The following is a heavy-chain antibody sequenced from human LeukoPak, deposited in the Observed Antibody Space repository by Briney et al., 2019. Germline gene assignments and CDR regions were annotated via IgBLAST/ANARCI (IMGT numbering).Heavy chain of an antibody. CDR3: ARDSIAAAERHYYMDV. J-gene: IGHJ6*03. Sequence: GGSLRLSCAASGFTFSDYYMSWVRQAPGKGLEWVSYISSSGSTIYYADSVKGRFTISRDNAKNSLYLQMNSLRAEDTAVYYCARDSIAAAERHYYMDVWGKGTTVTVSS. CDR1: GFTFSDYY. CDR2: ISSSGSTI. V-gene: IGHV3-11*04. D-gene: IGHD6-13*01.